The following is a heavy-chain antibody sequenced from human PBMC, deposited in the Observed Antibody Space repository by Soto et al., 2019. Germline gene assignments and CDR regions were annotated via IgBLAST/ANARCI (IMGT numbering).Heavy chain of an antibody. D-gene: IGHD6-6*01. Sequence: SETLSLTCTVSGDSVNSGRYYWHWIRQLPGKGLEWIGYIFYSGTTYYNPSLMSRVTISLDTSKNELSLKLTSVTVADTAVYFCAKGESSSSWAPFDPWGQGTLVTVSS. J-gene: IGHJ5*02. CDR1: GDSVNSGRYY. V-gene: IGHV4-31*03. CDR2: IFYSGTT. CDR3: AKGESSSSWAPFDP.